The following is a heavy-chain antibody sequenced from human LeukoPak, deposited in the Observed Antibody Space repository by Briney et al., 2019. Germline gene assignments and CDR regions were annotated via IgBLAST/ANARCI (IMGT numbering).Heavy chain of an antibody. Sequence: GGSLRLSCAVSGFTVSSDIMSWVRQAPGKGLEWVSIIHSDGRTFYADSVKSRFTISRDNSKNTLYLQMNGLRVEDTAVYYCAARGSWGQGTLVTVSS. V-gene: IGHV3-53*01. CDR2: IHSDGRT. J-gene: IGHJ5*02. CDR1: GFTVSSDI. CDR3: AARGS.